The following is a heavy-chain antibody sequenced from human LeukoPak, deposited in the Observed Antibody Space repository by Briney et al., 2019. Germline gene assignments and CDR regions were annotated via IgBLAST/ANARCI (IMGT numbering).Heavy chain of an antibody. D-gene: IGHD6-13*01. J-gene: IGHJ4*02. CDR1: GFTFSSYA. V-gene: IGHV3-23*01. CDR2: ISASGGST. Sequence: GGSLRLSCAASGFTFSSYAMSWVRQAPGKGLEWVSAISASGGSTYYADSVKGRFTISRDNSKNTLSLQMNSLRAEDTAVYYCAKDISSSKSYYFDYWGQGTLVTVSS. CDR3: AKDISSSKSYYFDY.